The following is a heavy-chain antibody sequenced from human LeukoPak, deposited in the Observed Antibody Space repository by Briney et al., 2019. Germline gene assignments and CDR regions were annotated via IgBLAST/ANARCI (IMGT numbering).Heavy chain of an antibody. V-gene: IGHV3-7*04. J-gene: IGHJ4*02. CDR1: GFTFSSYW. CDR2: IKQDGSEK. CDR3: ARDGGYCSSTSCYDRLDY. Sequence: SGGSLRLSCAASGFTFSSYWMTWVRQAPGKGLEWVANIKQDGSEKYYVDSVKGRFTISRDNAENSLYLQMNSLRAEDTAVYYCARDGGYCSSTSCYDRLDYWGQGTLVTVSS. D-gene: IGHD2-2*01.